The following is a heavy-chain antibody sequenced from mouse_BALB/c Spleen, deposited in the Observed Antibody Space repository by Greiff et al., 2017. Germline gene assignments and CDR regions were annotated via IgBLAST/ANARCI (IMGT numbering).Heavy chain of an antibody. D-gene: IGHD2-12*01. Sequence: VQLQQSGAELARPGASVKLSCKASGYTFTSYWMQWVKQRPGQGLEWIGAIYPGDGDTRYTQKFKGKATLTADKSSSTAYMQLSSLASEDSAVSCCARWESYVYIAHWGQGTLVTVSA. J-gene: IGHJ3*01. V-gene: IGHV1-87*01. CDR3: ARWESYVYIAH. CDR1: GYTFTSYW. CDR2: IYPGDGDT.